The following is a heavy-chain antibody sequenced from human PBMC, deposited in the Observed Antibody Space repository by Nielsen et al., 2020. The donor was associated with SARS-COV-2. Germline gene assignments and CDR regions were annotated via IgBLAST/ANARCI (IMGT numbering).Heavy chain of an antibody. CDR2: IYYSGST. Sequence: SETLSLTCTVSGGSIGSSSYYWGWIRQPPGKGLEWIGSIYYSGSTYYNPSLKSRVTISVDTSKNQFSLKLSSVTAADTAVYYCARITYYYDSSGYFPWYYFDYWGQGTLVTVSS. J-gene: IGHJ4*02. CDR3: ARITYYYDSSGYFPWYYFDY. V-gene: IGHV4-39*01. CDR1: GGSIGSSSYY. D-gene: IGHD3-22*01.